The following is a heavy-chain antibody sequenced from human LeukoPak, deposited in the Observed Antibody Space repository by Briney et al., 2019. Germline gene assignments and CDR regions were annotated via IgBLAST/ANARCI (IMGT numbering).Heavy chain of an antibody. CDR1: GLSISGQW. J-gene: IGHJ4*02. CDR3: GYTNNFYH. D-gene: IGHD3-16*02. Sequence: VASGLSISGQWMNWVRQAPGQGLEWVANIKHDGSEEYYVDSVKDRFTVSRDDGRNSVSLQMNSVRAEDTAVYYCGYTNNFYHWGQGTLV. V-gene: IGHV3-7*01. CDR2: IKHDGSEE.